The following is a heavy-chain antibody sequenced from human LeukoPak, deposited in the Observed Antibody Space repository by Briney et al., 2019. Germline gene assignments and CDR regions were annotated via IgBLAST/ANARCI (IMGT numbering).Heavy chain of an antibody. V-gene: IGHV4-59*01. CDR3: ARYVHYDILTGYMGGFDY. Sequence: SETLSLACTVSGGSISSYYWSWIRQPPGKGLEWIGYIYYSGSTNYNPSLKSRVTISVDTSKNQFSLKLSSVTAADTAVYYCARYVHYDILTGYMGGFDYWGQGTLVTVSS. CDR1: GGSISSYY. CDR2: IYYSGST. D-gene: IGHD3-9*01. J-gene: IGHJ4*02.